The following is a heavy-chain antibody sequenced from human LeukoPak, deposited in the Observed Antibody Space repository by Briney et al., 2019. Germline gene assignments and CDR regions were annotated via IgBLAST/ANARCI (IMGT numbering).Heavy chain of an antibody. CDR1: GFTFSSYA. Sequence: GGSLRLPCAASGFTFSSYAMSWVRQAPGKGLEWVSSFCGNGGYYADSVKGRFTISRDNAQNSLYLQMDSLRAEDTAVFYCARRTYSSGHYDYWGQGTLVTVSS. D-gene: IGHD6-19*01. CDR3: ARRTYSSGHYDY. CDR2: FCGNGGY. V-gene: IGHV3-21*01. J-gene: IGHJ4*02.